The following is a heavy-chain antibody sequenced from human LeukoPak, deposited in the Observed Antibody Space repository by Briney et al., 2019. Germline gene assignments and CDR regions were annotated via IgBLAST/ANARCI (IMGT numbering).Heavy chain of an antibody. V-gene: IGHV3-74*01. Sequence: GGSLRLSCAASGFSFSSYWMHWVRQAPGKGLVWISRINSDGSTTNYADSVNGRFTISRDNAKDTLYLQMNSLRVEDTAVYYCARGQIVGAIEGDAFDIWGQGTMVTVSS. CDR2: INSDGSTT. CDR3: ARGQIVGAIEGDAFDI. D-gene: IGHD1-26*01. CDR1: GFSFSSYW. J-gene: IGHJ3*02.